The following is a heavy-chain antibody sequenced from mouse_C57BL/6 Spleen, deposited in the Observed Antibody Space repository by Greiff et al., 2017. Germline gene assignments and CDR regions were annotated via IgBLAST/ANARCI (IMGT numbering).Heavy chain of an antibody. CDR2: INPYNGGT. CDR1: GYTFTDYY. CDR3: AREGSNYYYAMDY. Sequence: EVQLQQSGPVLVKPGASVKMSCKASGYTFTDYYMNWVKQSHGKSLEWIGVINPYNGGTSYNQKFKGKATLTVDKSSSTAYMELNSLTSEDSAVYYCAREGSNYYYAMDYWGQGTSVTVSS. D-gene: IGHD2-5*01. V-gene: IGHV1-19*01. J-gene: IGHJ4*01.